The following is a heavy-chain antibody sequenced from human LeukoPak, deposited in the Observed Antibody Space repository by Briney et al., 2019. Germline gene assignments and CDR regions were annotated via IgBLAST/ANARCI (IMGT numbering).Heavy chain of an antibody. Sequence: ASVKASCKASGYTFTSYGISWVRQAPGQGLEWMGWISAYNGNTNYAQKLQGRVTMTTDTSTSTAYMELRSLRSDDTAVYYCARERITMVRGVIITAEGLDYWGQGTLVTVSS. V-gene: IGHV1-18*01. CDR3: ARERITMVRGVIITAEGLDY. D-gene: IGHD3-10*01. CDR2: ISAYNGNT. CDR1: GYTFTSYG. J-gene: IGHJ4*02.